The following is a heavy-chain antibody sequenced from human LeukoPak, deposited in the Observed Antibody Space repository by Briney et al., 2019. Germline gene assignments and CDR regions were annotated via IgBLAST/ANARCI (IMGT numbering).Heavy chain of an antibody. Sequence: GGSLRLSCAASGFTFGSYGMHWVRQAPGKGLEWVVFIRYDGSNKYYADSVKGRFTISRDNSKNALYLQMNSLRAEDTAVYYCAKPSSPIVGATTYLIYWGQGTLVTVSS. CDR3: AKPSSPIVGATTYLIY. V-gene: IGHV3-30*02. CDR1: GFTFGSYG. D-gene: IGHD1-26*01. CDR2: IRYDGSNK. J-gene: IGHJ4*02.